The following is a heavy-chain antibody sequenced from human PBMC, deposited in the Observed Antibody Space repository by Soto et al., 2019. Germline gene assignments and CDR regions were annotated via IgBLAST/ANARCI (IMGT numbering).Heavy chain of an antibody. Sequence: ASVKVSCKASGYTFTSYGISWVRQAPGQGLEWMGWISAYNGNTNYAQKLQGRVTMTTDTSTSTAYMELRSLRSDDTAVYYCARDYYDSSGPHDFDYCGQGTLVPGSS. V-gene: IGHV1-18*04. J-gene: IGHJ4*02. D-gene: IGHD3-22*01. CDR3: ARDYYDSSGPHDFDY. CDR1: GYTFTSYG. CDR2: ISAYNGNT.